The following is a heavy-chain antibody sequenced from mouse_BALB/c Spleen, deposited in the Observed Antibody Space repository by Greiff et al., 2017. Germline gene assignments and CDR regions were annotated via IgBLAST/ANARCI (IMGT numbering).Heavy chain of an antibody. CDR2: ISYSGST. J-gene: IGHJ4*01. CDR3: ARRYGSSPYAMDY. CDR1: GYSITSDYA. Sequence: DVQLQESGPGLVKPSQSLSLTCTVTGYSITSDYAWNWIRQFPGNILEWMGYISYSGSTSYNPSLKSRISITRDTSKNQFFLQLNSVTTEDTATYYCARRYGSSPYAMDYWGQGTSVTVSS. D-gene: IGHD1-1*01. V-gene: IGHV3-2*02.